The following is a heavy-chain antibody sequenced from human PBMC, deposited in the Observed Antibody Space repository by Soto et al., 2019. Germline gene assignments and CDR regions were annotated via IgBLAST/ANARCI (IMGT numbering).Heavy chain of an antibody. D-gene: IGHD3-9*01. V-gene: IGHV3-11*05. CDR3: ARVHYNILTGYRFDF. Sequence: PGGSLRLSCAASGFPFSDYMSWIRQAPRKGLEWVSSISGSSTYINYADSVRGRFTISRDNAKDSLYLQVNSLRVEDTAVYYCARVHYNILTGYRFDFWGQGTLVTVSS. J-gene: IGHJ4*02. CDR1: GFPFSDY. CDR2: ISGSSTYI.